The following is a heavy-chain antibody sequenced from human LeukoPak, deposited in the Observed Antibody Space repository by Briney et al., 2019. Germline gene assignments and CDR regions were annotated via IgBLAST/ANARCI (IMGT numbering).Heavy chain of an antibody. J-gene: IGHJ4*02. CDR3: ASGSSGSLTGY. CDR2: IKSDGSVT. Sequence: GRSLRLSCAASGFTFSSYWIHCVRQAPGKGLVWVSRIKSDGSVTSYADSVKGRFTISRDNAKSALYLQMNSLRAEDTAVYYCASGSSGSLTGYWGQGTLVTVSS. V-gene: IGHV3-74*01. D-gene: IGHD1-14*01. CDR1: GFTFSSYW.